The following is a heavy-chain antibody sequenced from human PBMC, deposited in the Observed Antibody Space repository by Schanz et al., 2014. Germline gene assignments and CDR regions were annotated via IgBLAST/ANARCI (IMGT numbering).Heavy chain of an antibody. D-gene: IGHD3-3*01. J-gene: IGHJ3*02. CDR2: INPYDDTI. Sequence: QVQLVQSGAEVKKPGASVKLSCKASNYIFTKYYIHCVRQAPGQGLEWMGLINPYDDTIDYAKKFQGRFTMTRDTSTTTVYMELSSLRSDDTAMYYCVTEKRMESGTWAKAFDIWGQGTWVIVSS. V-gene: IGHV1-46*01. CDR1: NYIFTKYY. CDR3: VTEKRMESGTWAKAFDI.